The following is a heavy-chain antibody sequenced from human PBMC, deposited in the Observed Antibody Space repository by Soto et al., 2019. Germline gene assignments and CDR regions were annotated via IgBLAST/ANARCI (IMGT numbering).Heavy chain of an antibody. CDR1: GFTFSSYW. D-gene: IGHD2-15*01. Sequence: PGGSLRLSCSASGFTFSSYWMHWVRQAPGKGLVWVSRLNSDDSTTRYADSVKGRFTISRDNAKKTLYLQMNSLRAEDTAVYYCARSYCSGGYCYFDYWGQGTLVTVSS. J-gene: IGHJ4*02. V-gene: IGHV3-74*01. CDR2: LNSDDSTT. CDR3: ARSYCSGGYCYFDY.